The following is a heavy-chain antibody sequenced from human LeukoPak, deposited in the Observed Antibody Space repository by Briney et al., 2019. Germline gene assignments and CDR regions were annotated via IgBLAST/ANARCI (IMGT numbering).Heavy chain of an antibody. J-gene: IGHJ4*02. D-gene: IGHD2-15*01. Sequence: SVKVSCKASGYTFTSYDINWVRQATGQGLEWMGWMNPNSGNTGYAQKFQGRVTMTRNTSISTAYMELSSLRSEDTAVYYCARRYCSGGSCYGFDLLDYWGQGTLVTVSS. V-gene: IGHV1-8*01. CDR1: GYTFTSYD. CDR2: MNPNSGNT. CDR3: ARRYCSGGSCYGFDLLDY.